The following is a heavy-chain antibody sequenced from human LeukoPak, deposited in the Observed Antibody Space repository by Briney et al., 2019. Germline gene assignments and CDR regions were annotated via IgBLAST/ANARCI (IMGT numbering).Heavy chain of an antibody. V-gene: IGHV3-66*01. CDR1: GFTVSSNY. Sequence: PGGSLRLSCAASGFTVSSNYMSWVRQAPGKGLEWVSVIYSGGSTYYADSVKGRFTISRDNSKNTLYLQMNSLRAEDTAVYYCARDVGVRAWFGELVFYGMDVWGQGTTVTVSS. J-gene: IGHJ6*02. CDR3: ARDVGVRAWFGELVFYGMDV. D-gene: IGHD3-10*01. CDR2: IYSGGST.